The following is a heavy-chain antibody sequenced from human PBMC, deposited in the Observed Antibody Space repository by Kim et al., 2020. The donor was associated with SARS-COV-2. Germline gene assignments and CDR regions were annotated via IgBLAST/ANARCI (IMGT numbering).Heavy chain of an antibody. D-gene: IGHD2-21*01. J-gene: IGHJ2*01. Sequence: SETLSLTCTVSGGSISSYYWSWIRQPPGKGLEWIGYIYYSGSTNYNPSLKSGVTISVDMSKNQFSLKLSSVTAADTAVYYCARYIVKYGFQNWYFDLWGRGTLVTVSS. CDR3: ARYIVKYGFQNWYFDL. CDR2: IYYSGST. CDR1: GGSISSYY. V-gene: IGHV4-59*01.